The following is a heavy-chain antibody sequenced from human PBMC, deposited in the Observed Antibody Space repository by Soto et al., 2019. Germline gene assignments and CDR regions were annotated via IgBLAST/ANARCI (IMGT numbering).Heavy chain of an antibody. Sequence: GESLKISCAASGFSFSSYGMSWVRQAPGKGLEWVSGVSVGGDNTNYVDSVKGRFTISRDNSKNTLYLQMNSLRAEDTAVYYCAKGKSTWFFDFWGQGTLVTVSS. CDR2: VSVGGDNT. CDR1: GFSFSSYG. J-gene: IGHJ4*02. D-gene: IGHD2-2*01. V-gene: IGHV3-23*01. CDR3: AKGKSTWFFDF.